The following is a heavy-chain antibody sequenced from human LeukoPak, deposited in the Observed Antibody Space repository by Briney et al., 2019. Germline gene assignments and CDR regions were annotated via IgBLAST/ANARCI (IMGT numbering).Heavy chain of an antibody. V-gene: IGHV1-2*02. CDR1: GYTFTVYY. J-gene: IGHJ4*02. CDR3: AREAEDSSGPSYYFDY. D-gene: IGHD6-19*01. Sequence: ASVKVSCKASGYTFTVYYMHWVRQAPGQGLEWMGWINPNSGGTNYAQKFQGRVTMTRDTSISTVYMELSRLRSDDTAVYYCAREAEDSSGPSYYFDYWGQGTLVTVSS. CDR2: INPNSGGT.